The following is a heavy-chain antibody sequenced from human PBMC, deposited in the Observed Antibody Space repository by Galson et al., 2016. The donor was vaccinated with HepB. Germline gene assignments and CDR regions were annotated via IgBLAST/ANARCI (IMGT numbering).Heavy chain of an antibody. CDR3: ARAPLEMATIQRGYFDY. CDR1: GFTFSSYA. Sequence: SLRLSCAASGFTFSSYAMHWVRQAPGKGLEWVAVISFDGSNKYYADSVKGRFTISRDNSKNTLYLQMNSLRAEGTAVYYCARAPLEMATIQRGYFDYWGQGTLVTVSS. CDR2: ISFDGSNK. J-gene: IGHJ4*02. V-gene: IGHV3-30-3*01. D-gene: IGHD5-24*01.